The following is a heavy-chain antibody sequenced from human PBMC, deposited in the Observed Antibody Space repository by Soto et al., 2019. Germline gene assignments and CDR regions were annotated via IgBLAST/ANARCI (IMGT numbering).Heavy chain of an antibody. V-gene: IGHV4-34*01. CDR2: INHSGST. J-gene: IGHJ6*02. Sequence: PSETLSLTCAVYGGSFSGYYWSWICQPPGKGLEWIGEINHSGSTNYNPSLKSRVTISVDTSKNQFSLKLSSVTAADTAVYYCARVQGSGSYYNGYGMDVWGQGTTVTVSS. CDR1: GGSFSGYY. CDR3: ARVQGSGSYYNGYGMDV. D-gene: IGHD3-10*01.